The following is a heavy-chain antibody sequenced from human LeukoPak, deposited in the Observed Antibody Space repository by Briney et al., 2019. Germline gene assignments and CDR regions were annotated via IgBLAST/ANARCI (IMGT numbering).Heavy chain of an antibody. CDR3: ARDPYYYDSSGYQRAYYYYYGMDV. V-gene: IGHV4-34*01. D-gene: IGHD3-22*01. Sequence: SETLSLTCAVYGGSFSGYYWSWIRQPPGKGLEWIGEINHSGSTNYNPSLTSRVTISVDTSKNQFSLKLSSVTAADTAVYYCARDPYYYDSSGYQRAYYYYYGMDVWGQGTTVTVSS. CDR1: GGSFSGYY. CDR2: INHSGST. J-gene: IGHJ6*02.